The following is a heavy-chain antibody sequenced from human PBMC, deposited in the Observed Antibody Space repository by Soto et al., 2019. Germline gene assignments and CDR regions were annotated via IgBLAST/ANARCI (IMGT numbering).Heavy chain of an antibody. J-gene: IGHJ4*02. CDR1: GFTFSTHD. CDR2: ISSNGGDT. CDR3: ATVMWFQDGRR. Sequence: VQLVESGGGLVQPGGSLRLSCAASGFTFSTHDMSWVRQAPGKGLEWVSCISSNGGDTFYAVSVTGRFTISRDRSKNIVYLEMNSLIAEDTAVYYCATVMWFQDGRRWGQGTVVTVSS. D-gene: IGHD2-21*01. V-gene: IGHV3-23*04.